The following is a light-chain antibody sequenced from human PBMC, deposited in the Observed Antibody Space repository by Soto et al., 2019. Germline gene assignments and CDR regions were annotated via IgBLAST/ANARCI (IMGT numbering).Light chain of an antibody. CDR1: QGINTW. CDR3: QQANSFPWT. V-gene: IGKV1-12*02. J-gene: IGKJ1*01. Sequence: DIQMTQSPSLVSASVGDRVAITCRASQGINTWLVWYQQKPGKALQLLIYSASSLQSGVPSRFSGSGSGTDFTLTISSLQPEDFATYYCQQANSFPWTFGQGTKVEVK. CDR2: SAS.